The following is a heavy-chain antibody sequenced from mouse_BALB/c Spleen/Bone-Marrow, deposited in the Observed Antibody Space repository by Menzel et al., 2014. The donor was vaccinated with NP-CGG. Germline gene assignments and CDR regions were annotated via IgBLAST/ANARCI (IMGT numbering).Heavy chain of an antibody. CDR2: IYPGGGST. CDR1: GYTFTSYY. Sequence: VQLQQSGAELVKPGASVKLSCRASGYTFTSYYIHWVKQRPGQGLEWIGWIYPGGGSTKYNEKFKGKTTLTADKSSSTAYMLLSSLTSEDSAIYFCARGDYYYGSSRAWFAYWGQGTLVTVSA. CDR3: ARGDYYYGSSRAWFAY. V-gene: IGHV1S56*01. D-gene: IGHD1-1*01. J-gene: IGHJ3*01.